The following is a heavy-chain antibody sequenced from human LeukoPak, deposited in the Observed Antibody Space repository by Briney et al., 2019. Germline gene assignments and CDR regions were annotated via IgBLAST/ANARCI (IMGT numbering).Heavy chain of an antibody. D-gene: IGHD6-19*01. CDR2: ISAYNGNT. Sequence: ASVKVSCKASGYTFTSYVISWVRQAPGQGLEWMGWISAYNGNTNYAQKLQGRVTMTTDTSTSTAYMELRSLRSDDTAVYYCARFSSSGWYAENWFDPWGQGTLVTVSS. CDR3: ARFSSSGWYAENWFDP. CDR1: GYTFTSYV. J-gene: IGHJ5*02. V-gene: IGHV1-18*01.